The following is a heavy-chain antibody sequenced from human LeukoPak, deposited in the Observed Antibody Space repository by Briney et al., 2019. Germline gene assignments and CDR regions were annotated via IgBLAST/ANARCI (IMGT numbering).Heavy chain of an antibody. CDR3: AKEAGYCSGGSCYKYFDY. CDR1: GFTFSSYG. Sequence: PGGSLRLSCAASGFTFSSYGMSWVRQAPGKGLEWVSGVSGSGGSTYYADSVKGRFTISRDNSKNTLYLQMNSLRAEDTAVYYCAKEAGYCSGGSCYKYFDYWGQGTLVTVSS. J-gene: IGHJ4*02. CDR2: VSGSGGST. V-gene: IGHV3-23*01. D-gene: IGHD2-15*01.